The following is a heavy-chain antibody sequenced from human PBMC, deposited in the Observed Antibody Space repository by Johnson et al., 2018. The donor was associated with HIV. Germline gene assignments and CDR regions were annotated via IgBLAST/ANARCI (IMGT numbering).Heavy chain of an antibody. J-gene: IGHJ3*02. D-gene: IGHD1-26*01. V-gene: IGHV3-20*04. Sequence: EVQLVESGGGVVRPGGSLRLSCAASGFTFDDYGMSWVRQAPGKGLEWVSGINGNGGSTAYADSVKGRFTISRDNAKNSLYLQMSSLRAGDTAVYYCARGRASWELYDAFEIWGQGTMVIVSS. CDR3: ARGRASWELYDAFEI. CDR1: GFTFDDYG. CDR2: INGNGGST.